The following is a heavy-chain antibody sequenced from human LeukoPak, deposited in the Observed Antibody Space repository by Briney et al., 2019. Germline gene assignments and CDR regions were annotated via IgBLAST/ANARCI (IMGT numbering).Heavy chain of an antibody. D-gene: IGHD2-15*01. J-gene: IGHJ5*02. V-gene: IGHV3-23*01. CDR3: AGCSGGSCYGGFDP. CDR1: GFTFSSYA. Sequence: GGSLRLSCAASGFTFSSYAMTWVRQAPGKGLEWVSGISGSGGSTDYADSVQGRFTISRDNFKNTLYLQMDSLRAEDTAVYYCAGCSGGSCYGGFDPWGQGTLVTVSS. CDR2: ISGSGGST.